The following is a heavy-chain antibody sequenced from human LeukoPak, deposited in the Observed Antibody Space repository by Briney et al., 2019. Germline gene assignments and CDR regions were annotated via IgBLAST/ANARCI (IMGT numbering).Heavy chain of an antibody. J-gene: IGHJ5*02. CDR3: ATAIQNWFDP. V-gene: IGHV4-34*01. CDR2: INHSGST. CDR1: GASFSGYY. Sequence: SETLSLTCADYGASFSGYYWSWIRQPPGKGLEWIGEINHSGSTNYNPSLKSRVTISVDTSKNQFSLKLSSVTAADTAVYYCATAIQNWFDPWGQGTLVTVSS.